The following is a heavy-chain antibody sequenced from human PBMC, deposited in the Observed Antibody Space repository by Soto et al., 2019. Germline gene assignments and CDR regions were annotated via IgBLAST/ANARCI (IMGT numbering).Heavy chain of an antibody. CDR3: ARHAGSDSPFVV. J-gene: IGHJ6*02. CDR2: MSYGGSP. D-gene: IGHD5-18*01. V-gene: IGHV4-59*08. CDR1: GGSISFYL. Sequence: QVQLQESGPGLVKPSETLSLTCTVSGGSISFYLWSWVRQPPGKGLEWIGYMSYGGSPNYNTSLTSRVTFSLDTSKNQFSLRLSSVTAADTAIYYCARHAGSDSPFVVWGQGTTVTVSS.